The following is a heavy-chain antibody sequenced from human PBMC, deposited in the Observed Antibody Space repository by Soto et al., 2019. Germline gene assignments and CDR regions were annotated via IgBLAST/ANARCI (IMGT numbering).Heavy chain of an antibody. CDR1: GYSFTSYW. Sequence: PGESLKISCKGSGYSFTSYWISWVRQMPGKGLEWMGRIDPSDSYTNYSPSFQGHVTISADKSISTAYLEWSSLKASDTAMYYCARPFDFPDAFDIWGQGTMVTVSS. CDR2: IDPSDSYT. J-gene: IGHJ3*02. V-gene: IGHV5-10-1*01. CDR3: ARPFDFPDAFDI. D-gene: IGHD3-9*01.